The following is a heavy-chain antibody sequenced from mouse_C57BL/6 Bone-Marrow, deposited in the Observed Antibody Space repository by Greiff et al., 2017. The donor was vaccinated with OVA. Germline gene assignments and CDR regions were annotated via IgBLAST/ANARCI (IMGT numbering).Heavy chain of an antibody. D-gene: IGHD1-1*01. V-gene: IGHV1-82*01. CDR1: GYAFSSSW. J-gene: IGHJ3*01. Sequence: QVQLQQSGPELVKPGASVKISCKASGYAFSSSWMNWVKQRPGKGLEWIGRIYPGDGDTNYNGKFKGKATLTADKSSSTAYMQLSSLTSEDSAVYFCYYYGSSYPFAYWGQGTLVTVSA. CDR3: YYYGSSYPFAY. CDR2: IYPGDGDT.